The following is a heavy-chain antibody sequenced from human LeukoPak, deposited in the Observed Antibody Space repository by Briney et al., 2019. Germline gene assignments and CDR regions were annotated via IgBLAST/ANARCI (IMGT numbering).Heavy chain of an antibody. D-gene: IGHD6-6*01. CDR1: GVTFSSYA. Sequence: GGCLRLSCAASGVTFSSYATSRVPQAPGEGQEWGSGTASGSGGSYYDDSVAGLFTLSGDSSSSALFLQMKSLRAEDTATYYCAKEVAAGRKGIDYWGQGILVTVSS. V-gene: IGHV3-23*01. J-gene: IGHJ4*02. CDR2: TASGSGGS. CDR3: AKEVAAGRKGIDY.